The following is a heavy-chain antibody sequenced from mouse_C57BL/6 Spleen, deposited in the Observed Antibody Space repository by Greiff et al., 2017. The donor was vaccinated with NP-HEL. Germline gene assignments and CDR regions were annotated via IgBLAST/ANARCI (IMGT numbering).Heavy chain of an antibody. D-gene: IGHD1-1*01. CDR1: GFSLTSYA. V-gene: IGHV2-9-1*01. CDR3: ARYYGSSYDGSYDD. J-gene: IGHJ2*01. CDR2: IWTGGGA. Sequence: VKLMESGPGLVAPSQSLSITCTVSGFSLTSYAISWVRQPPGKGLEWLGVIWTGGGANYNSALKSRLSISKDKAKSQVFLKMNSLQTDDTARNYWARYYGSSYDGSYDDWGQGTTLTVAS.